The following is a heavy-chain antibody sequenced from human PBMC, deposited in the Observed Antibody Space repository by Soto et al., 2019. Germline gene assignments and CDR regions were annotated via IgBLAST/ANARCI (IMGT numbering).Heavy chain of an antibody. Sequence: QVQLVESGGGLVKPGGSLRLSCAASGFTFSAYYMSWIRQAPGKGLEWVSYISSSGSTIYYADSVKGRFTISRDNAKNSLYLQMNSLRAEDTAVYYGARVIEENSVYYYYYYMDVWGKGTTVTVSS. V-gene: IGHV3-11*01. CDR1: GFTFSAYY. D-gene: IGHD1-26*01. CDR2: ISSSGSTI. J-gene: IGHJ6*03. CDR3: ARVIEENSVYYYYYYMDV.